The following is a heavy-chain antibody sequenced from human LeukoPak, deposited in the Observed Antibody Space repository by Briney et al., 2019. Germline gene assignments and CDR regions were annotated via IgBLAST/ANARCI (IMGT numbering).Heavy chain of an antibody. CDR2: IIPIFGTA. D-gene: IGHD3-22*01. V-gene: IGHV1-69*13. CDR3: ARGWDYDNGGRPTAYVY. CDR1: GGTFSRYA. Sequence: ASVNVSCKASGGTFSRYAISWVRQAAGQGLEWMGGIIPIFGTANYAQKFQGKVTLTADESTSTAYMELRSLRSEDTAVYYCARGWDYDNGGRPTAYVYWGQGTLVTVSS. J-gene: IGHJ4*02.